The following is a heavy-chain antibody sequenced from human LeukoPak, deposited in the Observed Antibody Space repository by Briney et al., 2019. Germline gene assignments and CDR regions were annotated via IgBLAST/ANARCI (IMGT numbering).Heavy chain of an antibody. Sequence: GGSLRLSCAASGFTFSSYAMSWVRQAPGKGLEWVSTMSSSDDGRYYAASVRGRFTISRDTSTSTLYLQMNSLRAEDEAFYYRAKDTGATCRGGFCYPFDYWGQGTLVTVSS. J-gene: IGHJ4*02. CDR3: AKDTGATCRGGFCYPFDY. CDR2: MSSSDDGR. V-gene: IGHV3-23*01. D-gene: IGHD2-15*01. CDR1: GFTFSSYA.